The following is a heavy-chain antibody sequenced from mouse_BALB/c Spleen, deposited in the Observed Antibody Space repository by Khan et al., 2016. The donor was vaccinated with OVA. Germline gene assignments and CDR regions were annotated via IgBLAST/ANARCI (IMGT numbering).Heavy chain of an antibody. CDR2: IRDKANGYTT. Sequence: EVELVESGGGLVQPGGSLRLSCATSGCTFTDYYMTWVRQPPGKALEWLGFIRDKANGYTTEYSASVRGRFTISRDNSQSILYLQMNSLRAEDSATYYGAREWEFYAMDYWGQGTSVTVSS. CDR3: AREWEFYAMDY. V-gene: IGHV7-3*02. J-gene: IGHJ4*01. D-gene: IGHD4-1*01. CDR1: GCTFTDYY.